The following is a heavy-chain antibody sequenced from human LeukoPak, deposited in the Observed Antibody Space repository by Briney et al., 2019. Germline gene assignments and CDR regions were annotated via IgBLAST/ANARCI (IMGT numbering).Heavy chain of an antibody. CDR3: ARGPARDDIVVVPAATRRLDY. CDR1: GGSFNGYY. D-gene: IGHD2-2*01. CDR2: INHSGST. V-gene: IGHV4-34*01. Sequence: PSETLSLTCAVYGGSFNGYYWSWIRQPPGKGLEWIGEINHSGSTNYNPSLKSRVTISVDTSKNQFSLKLSSVTAADTAVYYCARGPARDDIVVVPAATRRLDYWGQGTLVTVSS. J-gene: IGHJ4*02.